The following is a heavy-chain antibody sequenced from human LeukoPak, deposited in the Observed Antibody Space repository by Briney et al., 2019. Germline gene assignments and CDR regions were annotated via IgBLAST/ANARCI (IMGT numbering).Heavy chain of an antibody. D-gene: IGHD3-16*01. CDR2: ISTRSSYI. Sequence: GGSLRLPCAASGFTFSTYSMNWVRQAPGKGLEWVSSISTRSSYIYYVDSVRGRFTISRDNAKKSLYLQMNSLRVEDSAVYYCAGDQGGNRWTYSSQGTLVTVSS. CDR1: GFTFSTYS. V-gene: IGHV3-21*01. J-gene: IGHJ4*02. CDR3: AGDQGGNRWTY.